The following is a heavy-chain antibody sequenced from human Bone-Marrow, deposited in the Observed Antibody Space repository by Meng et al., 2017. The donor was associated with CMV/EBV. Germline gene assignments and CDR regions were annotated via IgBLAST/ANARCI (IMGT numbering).Heavy chain of an antibody. CDR3: ATTGSWGHYGGD. V-gene: IGHV1-2*02. D-gene: IGHD1-1*01. CDR1: GYSFTGQY. Sequence: ASVKVSCKASGYSFTGQYIHWGRQAPGQGLEWVGCINPKSGDTDYTQRFQGRVSMTRDTSISTASMELSSLRSDDTAVYYCATTGSWGHYGGDWGQGTLVTVSS. J-gene: IGHJ4*01. CDR2: INPKSGDT.